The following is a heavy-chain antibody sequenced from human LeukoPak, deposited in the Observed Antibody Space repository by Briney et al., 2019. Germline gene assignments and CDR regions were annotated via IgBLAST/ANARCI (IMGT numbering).Heavy chain of an antibody. CDR1: GGSLNIGDYY. CDR2: IYYTDSGIT. CDR3: ARTHVLYYCDF. Sequence: SETLSLTCTVSGGSLNIGDYYWSWIRQPPGKGLEWIAYIYYTDSGITYYNPSLKSRVTISVDPSKNQFSLKLSSVTAADTAVYYCARTHVLYYCDFWGQGTLVTVSS. J-gene: IGHJ4*02. D-gene: IGHD3-10*01. V-gene: IGHV4-30-4*01.